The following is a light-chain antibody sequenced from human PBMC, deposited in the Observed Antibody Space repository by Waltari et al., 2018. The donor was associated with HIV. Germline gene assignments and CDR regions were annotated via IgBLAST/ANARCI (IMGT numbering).Light chain of an antibody. Sequence: QSPLTHPPSPSGSPGPPVTIPCTATRSDDGGYNHVSWYQQHQAKAPKLMIYEASRRPWGVPDRSSGSKSRNAAFLTVAGLEDEDEDDYYCRAYASSNNLVFGGGTKLTVL. CDR2: EAS. CDR1: RSDDGGYNH. CDR3: RAYASSNNLV. V-gene: IGLV2-8*01. J-gene: IGLJ2*01.